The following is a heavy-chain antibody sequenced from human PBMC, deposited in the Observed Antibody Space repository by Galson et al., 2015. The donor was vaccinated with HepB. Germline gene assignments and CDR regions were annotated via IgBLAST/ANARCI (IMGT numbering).Heavy chain of an antibody. CDR2: IIPILGIA. CDR1: GGTFSSYA. J-gene: IGHJ3*02. CDR3: ARDQEQLGAFDI. D-gene: IGHD6-13*01. V-gene: IGHV1-69*04. Sequence: SVKVSCKASGGTFSSYAISWVRQAPGQGLEWMGRIIPILGIANYAQKFQGRVTITADKSTSTAYMELSSLRSEDTAVYYCARDQEQLGAFDIWGQGTMVTVSS.